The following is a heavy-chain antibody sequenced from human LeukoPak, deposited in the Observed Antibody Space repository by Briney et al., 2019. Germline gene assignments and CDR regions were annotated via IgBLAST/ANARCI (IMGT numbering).Heavy chain of an antibody. CDR2: IIPIFGTA. D-gene: IGHD1-26*01. Sequence: SVKVSCKASGGTFSSYAISWVRQAPGQGLEWMGGIIPIFGTANYAQKLQGRVTMTTDTSTSTAYMELRSLRSDDTAVYYCARGGATPLKGFDYWGQGTLVTVSS. V-gene: IGHV1-69*05. J-gene: IGHJ4*02. CDR1: GGTFSSYA. CDR3: ARGGATPLKGFDY.